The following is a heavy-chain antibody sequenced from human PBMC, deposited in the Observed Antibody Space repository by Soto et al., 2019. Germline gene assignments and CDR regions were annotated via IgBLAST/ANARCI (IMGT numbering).Heavy chain of an antibody. J-gene: IGHJ4*02. CDR2: IKQGGTEK. Sequence: GGSLRLSCAASGFTFSRYWMSWVRQAPGKGLEWVANIKQGGTEKYYINSVKGRFTISRDNAKNSLYLQMNYLRAEDMAVYYCATDSPFEFWGQGTLVTVSS. CDR1: GFTFSRYW. V-gene: IGHV3-7*03. CDR3: ATDSPFEF. D-gene: IGHD5-18*01.